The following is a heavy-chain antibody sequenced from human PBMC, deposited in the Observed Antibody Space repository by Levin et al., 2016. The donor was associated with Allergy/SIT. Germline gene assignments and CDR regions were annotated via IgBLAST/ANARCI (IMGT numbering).Heavy chain of an antibody. D-gene: IGHD5-24*01. CDR3: AESGDGYKT. CDR2: INSDGSST. Sequence: WIRQPPGKGLVWVSRINSDGSSTSYADSVKGRFTISRDNAKNTLYLQMNSLRAEDTAVYYCAESGDGYKTWGQGTLVTVSS. V-gene: IGHV3-74*01. J-gene: IGHJ5*02.